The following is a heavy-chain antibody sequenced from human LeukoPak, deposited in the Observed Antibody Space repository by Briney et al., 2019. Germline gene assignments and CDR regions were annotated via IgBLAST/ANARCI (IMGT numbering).Heavy chain of an antibody. CDR1: GYTFTSYG. CDR2: ISAYNGNT. V-gene: IGHV1-18*01. Sequence: ASVKVSCKASGYTFTSYGISWVRQAPGQGLEWMGWISAYNGNTNYAQKLQGRVTMTTDTSTSTAYMELRSLRSDDTAVYYCARDVYCSRTSCYHSSLDYWGQGTLVSVSS. J-gene: IGHJ4*02. D-gene: IGHD2-2*01. CDR3: ARDVYCSRTSCYHSSLDY.